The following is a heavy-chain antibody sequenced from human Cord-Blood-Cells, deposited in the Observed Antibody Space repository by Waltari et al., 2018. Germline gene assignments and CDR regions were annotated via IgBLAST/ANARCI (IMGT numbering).Heavy chain of an antibody. CDR3: ARDLRRGLVY. J-gene: IGHJ4*02. CDR1: GFTFSSCA. CDR2: RSYDGSNK. Sequence: QVQLVESGGGVVQPGRSLRLSCSASGFTFSSCAMPWGRQAPGKELDCVAGRSYDGSNKSYSDSVRGRFTISRDNCKITLYVHMISLRAEYTAVYYCARDLRRGLVYWGQRTLVTVSS. V-gene: IGHV3-30*01. D-gene: IGHD3-16*01.